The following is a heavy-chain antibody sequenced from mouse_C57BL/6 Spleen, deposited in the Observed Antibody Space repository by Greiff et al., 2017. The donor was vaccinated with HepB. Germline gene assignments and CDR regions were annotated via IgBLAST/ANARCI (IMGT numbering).Heavy chain of an antibody. Sequence: QVQLQQSGTELVKPGASVKLSCKASGYTFTSYWMHWVKQRPGQGLEWIGNINPSNGGTNYNEKFKSKATLTVDKSSSTAYMQLSSLPSEDSAVYYCARDYYGSSYNYFDYWGQGTTLTVSS. CDR1: GYTFTSYW. V-gene: IGHV1-53*01. D-gene: IGHD1-1*01. CDR2: INPSNGGT. J-gene: IGHJ2*01. CDR3: ARDYYGSSYNYFDY.